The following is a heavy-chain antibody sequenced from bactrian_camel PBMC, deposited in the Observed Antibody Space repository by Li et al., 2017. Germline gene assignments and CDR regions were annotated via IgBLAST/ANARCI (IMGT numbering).Heavy chain of an antibody. CDR1: GVTFRSFV. V-gene: IGHV3S44*01. Sequence: DVQLVESGGGLVQPGGSLRLSCVVSGVTFRSFVWSWVRQAPGKGLEWVSGINSGDMSMIYGDSVKGRSTISRDDRKSTLYLQLNILTTEDTAMYYCASSGSFPPKEFDLWGQGTQVTVS. J-gene: IGHJ4*01. CDR2: INSGDMSM. CDR3: ASSGSFPPKEFDL. D-gene: IGHD2*01.